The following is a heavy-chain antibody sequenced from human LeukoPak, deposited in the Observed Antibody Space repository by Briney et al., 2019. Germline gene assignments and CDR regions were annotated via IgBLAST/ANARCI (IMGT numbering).Heavy chain of an antibody. Sequence: PGGSLRLSCAASGFTFSNYAMSWVRQAPGKGLEWVSGFSGSGGITYYADSVKGRFTISRDNSKNTLYLQMNSLRAEDTAVYYCASGDYYDSSGYPLDDYWGQGTLVTVSS. J-gene: IGHJ4*02. CDR1: GFTFSNYA. D-gene: IGHD3-22*01. CDR3: ASGDYYDSSGYPLDDY. V-gene: IGHV3-23*01. CDR2: FSGSGGIT.